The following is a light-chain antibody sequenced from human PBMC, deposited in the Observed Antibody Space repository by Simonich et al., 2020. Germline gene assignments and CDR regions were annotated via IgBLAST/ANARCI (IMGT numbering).Light chain of an antibody. Sequence: QSVLTQPPSASGTPGQRVTISCSGSSSNIGSNYVYWYQQLPGTAPKLLIYSNNPRPSGVPDRFSGSKSGTSASLAISGLQSEDEADYYCAAWDDSLNGWVFGGGTKLTVL. CDR2: SNN. J-gene: IGLJ3*02. CDR1: SSNIGSNY. CDR3: AAWDDSLNGWV. V-gene: IGLV1-44*01.